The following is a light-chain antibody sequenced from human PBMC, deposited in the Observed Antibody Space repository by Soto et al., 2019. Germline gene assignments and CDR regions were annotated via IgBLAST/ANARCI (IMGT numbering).Light chain of an antibody. CDR2: EVT. CDR1: SSDVGGYDY. J-gene: IGLJ1*01. V-gene: IGLV2-8*01. Sequence: QCALTQPPSASGSPGQSVTISCTGTSSDVGGYDYVSWYQQQSGEAPKLIIYEVTNRPSGVPDRFSGSKSGNTASLTVSGLQAEDEADYYCSSYAGSNNVIFGAGTKVTVL. CDR3: SSYAGSNNVI.